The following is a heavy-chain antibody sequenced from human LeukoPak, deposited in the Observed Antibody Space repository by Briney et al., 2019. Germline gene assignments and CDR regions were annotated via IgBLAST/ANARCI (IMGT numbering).Heavy chain of an antibody. D-gene: IGHD5-12*01. CDR1: GGSISSYY. CDR3: ARGFDSKSTYFDY. J-gene: IGHJ4*02. Sequence: SETLSLTCTVSGGSISSYYWSWIRQPPGKGLEWIGYISYSGTTNYNPSLKSRVTISLDTSKNQFSLKVRSATAADTAVYYCARGFDSKSTYFDYWGQGTLVTVSS. CDR2: ISYSGTT. V-gene: IGHV4-59*01.